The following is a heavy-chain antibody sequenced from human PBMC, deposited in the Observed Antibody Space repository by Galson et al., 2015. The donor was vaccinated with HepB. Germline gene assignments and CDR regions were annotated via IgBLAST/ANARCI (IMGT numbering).Heavy chain of an antibody. Sequence: SETLSLTCVVSGYSISSGYYWGWIRQPPGKGLEWIGSIYHSGSTYYNSSLKSRVTISVDTSKNQFSLKLRSVTAADTAVYYCAKLAPAGKDNWGQGTLVTVSS. J-gene: IGHJ4*02. D-gene: IGHD2-2*01. CDR3: AKLAPAGKDN. V-gene: IGHV4-38-2*01. CDR1: GYSISSGYY. CDR2: IYHSGST.